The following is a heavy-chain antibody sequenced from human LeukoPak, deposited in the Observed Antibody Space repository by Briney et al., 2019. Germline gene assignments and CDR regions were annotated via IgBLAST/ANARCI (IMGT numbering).Heavy chain of an antibody. CDR1: GFTFSTYA. Sequence: GGSLRLSCAASGFTFSTYAMSWVRQAPGQGLEWVSSINGDGGSTYYAESVKGRFTVSRDNSKNTLYLQMGSLRVEDTAVYYCAKRPDCSTTNCFRFEYWGQGILVTVSS. CDR2: INGDGGST. J-gene: IGHJ4*02. D-gene: IGHD2-2*01. CDR3: AKRPDCSTTNCFRFEY. V-gene: IGHV3-23*01.